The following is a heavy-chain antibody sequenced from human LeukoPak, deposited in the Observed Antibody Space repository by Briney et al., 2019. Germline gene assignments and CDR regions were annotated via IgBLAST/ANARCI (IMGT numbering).Heavy chain of an antibody. CDR1: GFTFSSYA. Sequence: GGSLRLSCAASGFTFSSYAMHWVRQAPGKGLEWVAVISYDGSNKYYVDSVKGRFTISRDNSKNTLYLQMNSLRAEDTAVYYCAREGSSTIYYMDVWGKGTTVTVSS. CDR2: ISYDGSNK. D-gene: IGHD2-2*01. CDR3: AREGSSTIYYMDV. V-gene: IGHV3-30-3*01. J-gene: IGHJ6*03.